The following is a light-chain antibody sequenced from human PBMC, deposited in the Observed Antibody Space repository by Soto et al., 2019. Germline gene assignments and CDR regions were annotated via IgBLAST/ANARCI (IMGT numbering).Light chain of an antibody. J-gene: IGKJ4*01. Sequence: IQMTQSPSSLSASVGDRVTITCRASQTISDWLAWHQQKPGKAPKLLIYAASTLQSGVPSRFSGSGSGTDFTPTISSLQPEDFATYYCQQLNSYPVTFGGGTKVDI. CDR1: QTISDW. CDR3: QQLNSYPVT. V-gene: IGKV1-9*01. CDR2: AAS.